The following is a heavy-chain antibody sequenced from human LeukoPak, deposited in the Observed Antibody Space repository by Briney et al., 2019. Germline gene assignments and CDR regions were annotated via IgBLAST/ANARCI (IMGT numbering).Heavy chain of an antibody. J-gene: IGHJ3*02. V-gene: IGHV3-21*01. CDR2: ISSSSSYI. CDR1: GFTFSSYS. CDR3: ARGVPPYYYDSSGYDAFDI. Sequence: GGSLRLSCAASGFTFSSYSMNWVRQASGKGLEWVSSISSSSSYIYYADSVKGRFTISRDNAKNSLYLQMNSLRAEDTAVYYCARGVPPYYYDSSGYDAFDIWGQGTMVTVSS. D-gene: IGHD3-22*01.